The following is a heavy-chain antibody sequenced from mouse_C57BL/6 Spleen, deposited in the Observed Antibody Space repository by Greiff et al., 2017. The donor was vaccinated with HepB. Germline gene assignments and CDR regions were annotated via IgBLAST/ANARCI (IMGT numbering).Heavy chain of an antibody. CDR3: ARGGGSSPLELGY. J-gene: IGHJ2*01. D-gene: IGHD1-1*01. V-gene: IGHV1-47*01. CDR1: GYTFTTYP. CDR2: FHPYNDDT. Sequence: VKLQESGAELVKPGAPVKMSCKASGYTFTTYPIEWMKQNHGKSLEWIGNFHPYNDDTKYNEKFKGKATLTVEKSSSTVYLELSRLTSDDSAVYYCARGGGSSPLELGYWGQGTTLTVSS.